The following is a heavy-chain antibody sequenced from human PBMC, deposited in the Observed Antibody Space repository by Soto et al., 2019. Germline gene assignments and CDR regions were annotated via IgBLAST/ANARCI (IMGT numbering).Heavy chain of an antibody. CDR3: ASPYCSGGSCYDY. V-gene: IGHV3-7*03. CDR2: IKQDGTEI. J-gene: IGHJ4*02. CDR1: PFTFATYW. D-gene: IGHD2-15*01. Sequence: PGGSLRLSCAGSPFTFATYWMTWVRQAPGKGLEWVATIKQDGTEIFYADSVRGRFTISRDNTKNSLYLQMKSLRPEDTAVYYCASPYCSGGSCYDYWGQGTLVTVSS.